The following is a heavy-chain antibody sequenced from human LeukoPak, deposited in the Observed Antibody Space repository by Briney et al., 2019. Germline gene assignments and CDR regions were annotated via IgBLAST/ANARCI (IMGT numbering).Heavy chain of an antibody. CDR2: INPNSGGT. J-gene: IGHJ6*03. V-gene: IGHV1-2*02. CDR3: ARGGGGYGDYDYYYMDV. D-gene: IGHD4-17*01. CDR1: GYTFTGYY. Sequence: ASVKVSCKASGYTFTGYYMHWVRQAPGQGLEWMGWINPNSGGTNYAQKFHGRVTMTRDTSISTAYMELSRLRSDDTAVYYCARGGGGYGDYDYYYMDVWGKGTTVTVSS.